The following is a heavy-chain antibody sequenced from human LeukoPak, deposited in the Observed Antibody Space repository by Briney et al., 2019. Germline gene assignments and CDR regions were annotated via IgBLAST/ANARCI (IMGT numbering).Heavy chain of an antibody. CDR1: GFTFSSYG. V-gene: IGHV3-30*18. J-gene: IGHJ4*02. D-gene: IGHD2/OR15-2a*01. CDR3: AKDFSRKKLSDYFDC. Sequence: HPGGSLRLSCAASGFTFSSYGMHWVRQAPGKGLEWVAVISYDGSNKYYADSVKGRFTISRDNSKNTLYLQMNSLRAEDTAVYYCAKDFSRKKLSDYFDCWGQGTLVTVSS. CDR2: ISYDGSNK.